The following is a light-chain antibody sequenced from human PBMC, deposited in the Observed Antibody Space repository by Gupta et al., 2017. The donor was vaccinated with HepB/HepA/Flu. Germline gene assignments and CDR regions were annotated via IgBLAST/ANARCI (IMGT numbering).Light chain of an antibody. Sequence: EIVMTQSPVTLSVSPRESANLSCKASQSVGSNFSWYQQKPGQAPRLLIYGASTRGSGVPDRFSGIGSGTEVTLTISSRQPEDCAAYACQHENNSLRTFGQGTQVEIK. J-gene: IGKJ1*01. V-gene: IGKV3-15*01. CDR2: GAS. CDR1: QSVGSN. CDR3: QHENNSLRT.